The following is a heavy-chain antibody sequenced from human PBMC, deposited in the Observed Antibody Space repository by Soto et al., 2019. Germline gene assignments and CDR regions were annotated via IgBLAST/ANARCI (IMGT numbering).Heavy chain of an antibody. Sequence: SETLSLTCTVSGGSISSSSYYWGWIRQPPGKGLEWIGSIYYSGSTYYNPSLKSRVTISVDTSKNQFSLKLSSVTAADTAVYYCAAPDLRFLELDAFDIWGQGTMVTVSS. V-gene: IGHV4-39*01. CDR3: AAPDLRFLELDAFDI. J-gene: IGHJ3*02. CDR2: IYYSGST. D-gene: IGHD3-3*01. CDR1: GGSISSSSYY.